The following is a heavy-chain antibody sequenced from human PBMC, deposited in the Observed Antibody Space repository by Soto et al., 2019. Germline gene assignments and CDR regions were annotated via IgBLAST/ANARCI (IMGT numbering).Heavy chain of an antibody. CDR1: GGTFSSYA. Sequence: ASVKVSCKASGGTFSSYAISWVRQAPGQGLEWMGGIIPVFGTGIYAQKFQGRVTITADKSTDTAYMELSSLRSEDTAVYFCARVGGTGGYTYGLDYWGQGTLVTVSS. CDR2: IIPVFGTG. V-gene: IGHV1-69*06. D-gene: IGHD5-18*01. CDR3: ARVGGTGGYTYGLDY. J-gene: IGHJ4*02.